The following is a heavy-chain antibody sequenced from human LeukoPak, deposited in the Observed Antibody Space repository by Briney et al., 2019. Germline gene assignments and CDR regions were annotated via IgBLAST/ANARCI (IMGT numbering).Heavy chain of an antibody. Sequence: APVKVSCKASGYTFTGYYMHWVRQAPGQGLGWMGWINPNSGGTNYAQKFQGRVTMTRDTSISTAYMELSRLRSDDTAEYYCALESTSTPYYYYYMDVWGKGTTVTISS. CDR1: GYTFTGYY. D-gene: IGHD3-3*01. V-gene: IGHV1-2*02. CDR3: ALESTSTPYYYYYMDV. J-gene: IGHJ6*03. CDR2: INPNSGGT.